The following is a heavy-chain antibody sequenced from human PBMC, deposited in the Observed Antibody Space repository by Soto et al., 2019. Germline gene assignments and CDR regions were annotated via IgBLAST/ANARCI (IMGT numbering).Heavy chain of an antibody. J-gene: IGHJ6*02. Sequence: PGGSLGLPCAVSGVTFRSYGMHWARHAPGKGLEGVAVIWYDRGNKYYADSVKGRFTISRDNSKNTLYPQMNSLRAEDTAVYYCARTYYDLWSGYSHYYYYGMDVWGQGTTVTVS. CDR2: IWYDRGNK. CDR3: ARTYYDLWSGYSHYYYYGMDV. D-gene: IGHD3-3*01. V-gene: IGHV3-33*01. CDR1: GVTFRSYG.